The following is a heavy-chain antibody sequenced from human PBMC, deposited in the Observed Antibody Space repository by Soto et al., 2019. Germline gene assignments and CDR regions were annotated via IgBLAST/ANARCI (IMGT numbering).Heavy chain of an antibody. CDR2: IYYSGST. CDR1: GGSISSGGYY. D-gene: IGHD6-19*01. CDR3: ARVWNSSGWYQVRFFDY. Sequence: SETLSLTCTVSGGSISSGGYYWSWIRQHPGKGLEWIGYIYYSGSTYYNPSLKSRVTISVDTSKNQFSLKLSSVTAADTAVYYCARVWNSSGWYQVRFFDYWGKGTLVNVSS. J-gene: IGHJ4*02. V-gene: IGHV4-31*03.